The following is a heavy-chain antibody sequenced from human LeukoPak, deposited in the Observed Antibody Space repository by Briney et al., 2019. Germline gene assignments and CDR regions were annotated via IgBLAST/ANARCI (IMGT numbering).Heavy chain of an antibody. CDR1: GGSISSGSYY. D-gene: IGHD1-26*01. CDR2: IYTSGST. CDR3: AREGPQTWEPGDAFDI. Sequence: SETLSLTCTVSGGSISSGSYYWSWIRQPAGKGLEWIGRIYTSGSTNYNPSLKSRVTISVDTSKNQFSLKLSSVTAADTAVYYCAREGPQTWEPGDAFDIWGQGTMVTVSS. V-gene: IGHV4-61*02. J-gene: IGHJ3*02.